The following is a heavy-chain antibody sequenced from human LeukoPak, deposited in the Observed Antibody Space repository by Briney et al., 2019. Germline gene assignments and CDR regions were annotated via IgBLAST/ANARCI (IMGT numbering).Heavy chain of an antibody. CDR3: ARDRYGSYDFDY. J-gene: IGHJ4*02. CDR2: IYSGGST. V-gene: IGHV3-53*01. Sequence: GGSLRLSCAASGFTVSSNYMSWVRQAPGKGLEWVSVIYSGGSTYYADSVKGRFTISRDNAKNSLFLQMNSLRAEDTAVYYCARDRYGSYDFDYWGQGTLVTVSS. CDR1: GFTVSSNY. D-gene: IGHD1-26*01.